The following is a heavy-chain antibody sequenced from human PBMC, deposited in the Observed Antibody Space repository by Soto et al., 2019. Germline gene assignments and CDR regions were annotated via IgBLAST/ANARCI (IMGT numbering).Heavy chain of an antibody. D-gene: IGHD3-22*01. CDR1: GHTLRESA. CDR2: FHKEYAAT. CDR3: LTGEYDSSSYRPSEFVY. V-gene: IGHV1-24*01. J-gene: IGHJ4*02. Sequence: EKAACKVSGHTLRESARHWLRYTPGKGLEWMGAFHKEYAATIYAQKVQGRVTMTEDTSTDTAFMELSSLRFDDTAIYYCLTGEYDSSSYRPSEFVYWGQGTLVTVSS.